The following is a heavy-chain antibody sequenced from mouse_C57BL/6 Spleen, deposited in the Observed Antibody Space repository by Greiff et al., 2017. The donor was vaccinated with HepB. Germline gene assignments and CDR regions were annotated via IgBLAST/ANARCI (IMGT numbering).Heavy chain of an antibody. CDR3: ARDGYSPFAY. J-gene: IGHJ3*01. CDR2: IDPSDSET. D-gene: IGHD2-3*01. V-gene: IGHV1-52*01. CDR1: GYTFTSYW. Sequence: QVQLKQPGAELVRPGSSVKLSCKASGYTFTSYWMHWVKQRPIQGLEWIGNIDPSDSETHYNQKFKDKATLTVDKSSSTAYMQLSSLTSEDSAVYYCARDGYSPFAYWGQGTLVTVSA.